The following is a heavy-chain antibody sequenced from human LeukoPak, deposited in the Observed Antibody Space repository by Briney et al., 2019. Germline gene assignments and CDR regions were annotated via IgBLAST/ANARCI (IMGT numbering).Heavy chain of an antibody. V-gene: IGHV4-4*07. J-gene: IGHJ5*02. CDR2: IYTSGST. CDR3: ARTIPRYYYDSSGYNYNWFDP. D-gene: IGHD3-22*01. Sequence: SETLSLTCTVSGGSISSYYWSWLGQPAGKELEWIGRIYTSGSTNYNPSLKSRVTMSVDTSKNQFSLKLSSVTAADTAVYYCARTIPRYYYDSSGYNYNWFDPWGQGTLVTVSS. CDR1: GGSISSYY.